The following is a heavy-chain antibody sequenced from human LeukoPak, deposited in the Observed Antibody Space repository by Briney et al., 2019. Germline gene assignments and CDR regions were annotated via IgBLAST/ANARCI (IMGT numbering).Heavy chain of an antibody. J-gene: IGHJ4*02. CDR3: TRDATYYLRYGYFDY. CDR1: GDSISSGNYY. V-gene: IGHV3-11*04. CDR2: INNVASHI. D-gene: IGHD2/OR15-2a*01. Sequence: PSETLSLTCTVSGDSISSGNYYWSWIRQAPGKGLEWVSSINNVASHIYYAGSVRGRFTISRDNAKNSVYLQMNSLRAEDTAVYYCTRDATYYLRYGYFDYWGQGTLVTVSS.